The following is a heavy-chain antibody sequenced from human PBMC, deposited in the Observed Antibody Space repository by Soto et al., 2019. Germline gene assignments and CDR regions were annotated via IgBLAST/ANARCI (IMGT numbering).Heavy chain of an antibody. Sequence: EVRLLESGGGLVKPGGSLRLSCATSGLTFSNYAMSWVRQAPGVGLEWVSSMSVSRSTTYYADSVRGRFTNSRDRSKNTLYLQMSSLRAEDTALYYCAKNQERELPRVIDFWGQGTLVTVSS. CDR2: MSVSRSTT. CDR3: AKNQERELPRVIDF. CDR1: GLTFSNYA. J-gene: IGHJ4*02. D-gene: IGHD1-7*01. V-gene: IGHV3-23*01.